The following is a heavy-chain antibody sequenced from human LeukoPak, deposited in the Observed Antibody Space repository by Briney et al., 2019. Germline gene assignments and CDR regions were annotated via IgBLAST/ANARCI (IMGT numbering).Heavy chain of an antibody. CDR2: IIVGSGNT. Sequence: SVKVSCKASGFTFTSSAVQWVRQARGQRLEWIGWIIVGSGNTNYAQKFRERVTITRDMSTSTAYMELSSLRSEDTAVYYCAARLYGDTAMEKEWDYWGQGTLVTVSS. J-gene: IGHJ4*02. CDR3: AARLYGDTAMEKEWDY. D-gene: IGHD5-18*01. V-gene: IGHV1-58*01. CDR1: GFTFTSSA.